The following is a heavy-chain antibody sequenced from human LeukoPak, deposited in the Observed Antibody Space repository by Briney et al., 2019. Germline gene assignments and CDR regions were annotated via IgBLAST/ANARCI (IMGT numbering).Heavy chain of an antibody. Sequence: SETLSLTCAVSGYSISSGYSWGWIRQPPGKGPEWIGSGYHSGSTSYNPSLKSRLTISVDMSKSQFSLKLSSVTAADTAIYYCARYGHWFDPWGQGTLVTVSS. V-gene: IGHV4-38-2*01. CDR2: GYHSGST. J-gene: IGHJ5*02. D-gene: IGHD4-17*01. CDR3: ARYGHWFDP. CDR1: GYSISSGYS.